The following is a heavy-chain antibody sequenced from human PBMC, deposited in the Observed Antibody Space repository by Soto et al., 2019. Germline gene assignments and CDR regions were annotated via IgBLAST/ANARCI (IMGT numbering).Heavy chain of an antibody. CDR1: GGSISGSSYY. Sequence: SETLCLTCTVAGGSISGSSYYWGWIRQPPGKGLEWIGSIYYSGSTYYNPSLKSRVTISVDTSKNQFSLKLSSVTAADTAVYYCARSSDSGSYYGLCHWFDPRGQGTLVTVSS. CDR3: ARSSDSGSYYGLCHWFDP. V-gene: IGHV4-39*01. J-gene: IGHJ5*02. CDR2: IYYSGST. D-gene: IGHD1-26*01.